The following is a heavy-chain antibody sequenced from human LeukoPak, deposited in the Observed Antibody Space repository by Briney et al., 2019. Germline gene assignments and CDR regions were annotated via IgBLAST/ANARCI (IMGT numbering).Heavy chain of an antibody. CDR1: GGTFSSYA. V-gene: IGHV1-69*04. D-gene: IGHD3-10*01. CDR3: ARDCTRKGSGSYCSGY. CDR2: TIPILGIA. J-gene: IGHJ4*02. Sequence: SVKVSCKASGGTFSSYAISWVRQAPGQGLEWMGRTIPILGIANYAQKFQGRVTITADKSTSTAYMELSSLRSEDTDVYYCARDCTRKGSGSYCSGYWGQGTLVTVSS.